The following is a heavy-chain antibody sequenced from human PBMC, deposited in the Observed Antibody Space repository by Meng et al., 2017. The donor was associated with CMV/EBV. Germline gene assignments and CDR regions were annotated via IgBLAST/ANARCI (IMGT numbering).Heavy chain of an antibody. CDR2: INPSGGST. CDR3: ARAGYSSSWYADKYNWFDP. Sequence: SVKVFCKASGYTFTSYYMHWVRQAPGQGLEWMGIINPSGGSTSYAQKFQGRVTMTRDTSTSTVYMELSSLRSEDTAVYYCARAGYSSSWYADKYNWFDPWGQGTLVTVSS. J-gene: IGHJ5*02. D-gene: IGHD6-13*01. V-gene: IGHV1-46*01. CDR1: GYTFTSYY.